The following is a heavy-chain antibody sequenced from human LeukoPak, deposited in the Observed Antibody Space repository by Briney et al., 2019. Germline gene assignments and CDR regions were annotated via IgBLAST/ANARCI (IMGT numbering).Heavy chain of an antibody. J-gene: IGHJ4*02. CDR2: IYYSGST. Sequence: KSSETLSLTCTVSGGSISSGGYYWSWIRQPPGKGLGWIGYIYYSGSTNYNPSLKSRVTISVDTSKNQFSLKLSSVTAADTAVYYRARANILTGFVLDYWGQGTLVTVSS. D-gene: IGHD3-9*01. V-gene: IGHV4-61*08. CDR1: GGSISSGGYY. CDR3: ARANILTGFVLDY.